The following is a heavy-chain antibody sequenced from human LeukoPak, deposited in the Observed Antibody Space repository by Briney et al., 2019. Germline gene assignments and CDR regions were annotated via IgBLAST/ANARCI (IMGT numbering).Heavy chain of an antibody. CDR1: GFTFSSYE. CDR2: ISSSGSII. D-gene: IGHD1-26*01. CDR3: ARDVKGRWELLGSHDY. Sequence: GGSLRLSCAASGFTFSSYEMNWVRQAPGKGLEFISYISSSGSIIYYADSVKGRFTISRDNAKKSLYLQMNSLRVEDTAVYYCARDVKGRWELLGSHDYWGQGTLVTVSS. J-gene: IGHJ4*02. V-gene: IGHV3-48*03.